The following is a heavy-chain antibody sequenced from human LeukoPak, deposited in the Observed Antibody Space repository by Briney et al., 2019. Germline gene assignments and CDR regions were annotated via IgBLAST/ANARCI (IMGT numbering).Heavy chain of an antibody. J-gene: IGHJ4*02. D-gene: IGHD2-8*01. Sequence: GGSLRLSCAASGFTFSSYGMHWVRQAPGKGLEWVAVISFDGSNKYYADSVKGRFTISRDNSKNTLYLQMNSLRAEDTAVYYCAKDGTILYSILDYWGQGTLVTVSS. CDR3: AKDGTILYSILDY. V-gene: IGHV3-30*18. CDR2: ISFDGSNK. CDR1: GFTFSSYG.